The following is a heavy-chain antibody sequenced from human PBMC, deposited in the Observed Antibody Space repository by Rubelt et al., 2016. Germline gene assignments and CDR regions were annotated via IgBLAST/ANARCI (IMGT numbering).Heavy chain of an antibody. Sequence: GTLSLTCTVSGYSISSGYYWGWIRQPPGKGLEWIGSIYHSGSTYYNPSLKSRVTISVDTSKNQFSLKLSSVTAADTAVYYCARVSTTISRGWFDPWGQGTLVTVSS. CDR3: ARVSTTISRGWFDP. J-gene: IGHJ5*02. D-gene: IGHD3-3*01. CDR1: GYSISSGYY. CDR2: IYHSGST. V-gene: IGHV4-38-2*02.